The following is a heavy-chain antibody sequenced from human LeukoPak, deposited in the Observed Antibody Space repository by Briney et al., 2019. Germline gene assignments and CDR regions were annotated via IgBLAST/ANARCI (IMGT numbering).Heavy chain of an antibody. CDR3: ARELYDSSGYYFDY. V-gene: IGHV1-69*13. Sequence: WASVKVSCKASGGTFSSYAISWVRQAPGQGLEWMGGIIPIFGTANYAQKFQGRVTITADESTSTAYMELSSLRSEDTAVYYCARELYDSSGYYFDYWCQGTLVTVSS. J-gene: IGHJ4*02. D-gene: IGHD3-22*01. CDR2: IIPIFGTA. CDR1: GGTFSSYA.